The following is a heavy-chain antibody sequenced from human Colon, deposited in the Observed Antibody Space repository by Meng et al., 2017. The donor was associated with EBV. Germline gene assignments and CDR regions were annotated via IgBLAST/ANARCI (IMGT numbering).Heavy chain of an antibody. CDR1: GGPFSGFY. J-gene: IGHJ4*02. Sequence: QVQLTQGGAGLLQPSENLSINCTVYGGPFSGFYWTWIRQSPGKGLEWIGEIDDSGNIIYNPSLKSRVTISGDTSKNQFSLNVSSVTAADTAVYYCARSRWLLLQLWGQGTLVTVSS. CDR3: ARSRWLLLQL. CDR2: IDDSGNI. V-gene: IGHV4-34*01. D-gene: IGHD3-22*01.